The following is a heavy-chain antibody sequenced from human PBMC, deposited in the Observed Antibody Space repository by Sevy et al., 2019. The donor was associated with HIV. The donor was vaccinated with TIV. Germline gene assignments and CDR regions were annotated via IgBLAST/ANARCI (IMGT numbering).Heavy chain of an antibody. V-gene: IGHV4-61*01. J-gene: IGHJ3*02. CDR3: ASSKGCCSGGSCAHYAFDI. CDR1: GGSVSSGSYY. CDR2: IYYSGST. Sequence: SETLSLTCTVSGGSVSSGSYYWSWIRQPPGKGLEWIGYIYYSGSTNYNPSLKSRVTISVDTSKNQFSLKLSSVTAADTAVYYCASSKGCCSGGSCAHYAFDIWGQGTMVTVSS. D-gene: IGHD2-15*01.